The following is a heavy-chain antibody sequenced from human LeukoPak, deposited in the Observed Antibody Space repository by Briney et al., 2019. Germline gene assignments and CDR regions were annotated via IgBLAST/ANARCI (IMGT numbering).Heavy chain of an antibody. CDR1: RYTFTGYY. D-gene: IGHD3-10*01. CDR2: INPNSGGT. J-gene: IGHJ4*02. Sequence: ASVKVSCKASRYTFTGYYIHWVRQAPGQGLEWMGWINPNSGGTNYAQNFQGRVTMTRDTSISTPYMELNRLRSDDTAAYYCARSRPVTPYYFDSWGQGTLVTVSS. CDR3: ARSRPVTPYYFDS. V-gene: IGHV1-2*02.